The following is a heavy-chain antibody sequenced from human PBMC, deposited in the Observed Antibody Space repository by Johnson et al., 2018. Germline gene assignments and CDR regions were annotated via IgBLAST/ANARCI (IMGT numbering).Heavy chain of an antibody. CDR1: GFTFSSYW. D-gene: IGHD3-10*01. J-gene: IGHJ4*02. CDR2: IYKDGSAYADSVGGRPTT. V-gene: IGHV3-74*01. Sequence: VQLQESGGGLVQPGGSLRLSCAASGFTFSSYWMHLVRQVPGKGLEWVARIYKDGSAYADSVGGRPTTSYADSVKGRFTISRDNSKSTLYLLMIRLRTDDTAVYYCASPRAGYYGSWSAVDYWGRGTLVTVSS. CDR3: ASPRAGYYGSWSAVDY.